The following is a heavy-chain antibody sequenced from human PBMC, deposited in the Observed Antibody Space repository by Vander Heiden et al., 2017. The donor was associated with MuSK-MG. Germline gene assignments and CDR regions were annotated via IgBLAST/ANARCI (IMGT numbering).Heavy chain of an antibody. CDR2: IIPIFGIA. J-gene: IGHJ6*02. CDR3: ARVRRLLWFGENYGMDV. CDR1: GGTFSSYA. Sequence: QVQLVQSGAEVKKPGSSVKVSCKASGGTFSSYAISWVRQAPGQGLEWMGGIIPIFGIANYAQKFQGRVTITADKSTSTAYMELSSLRSEDTAVYYCARVRRLLWFGENYGMDVWGQGTTVTVSS. V-gene: IGHV1-69*17. D-gene: IGHD3-10*01.